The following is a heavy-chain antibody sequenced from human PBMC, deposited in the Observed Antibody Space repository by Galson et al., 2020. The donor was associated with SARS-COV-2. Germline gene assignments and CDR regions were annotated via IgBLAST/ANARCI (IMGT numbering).Heavy chain of an antibody. Sequence: SETLSLTCTVSGGSISSSSYYWGWIRQPPGKGLEWIGSLYYSGSTYYKPSLKSRVTISVDTSKNQFSLKLSSVTAADTAVYYCARVGDIVVVPAADVWFDPWGQGTLVTVSS. CDR2: LYYSGST. CDR3: ARVGDIVVVPAADVWFDP. J-gene: IGHJ5*02. V-gene: IGHV4-39*07. D-gene: IGHD2-2*01. CDR1: GGSISSSSYY.